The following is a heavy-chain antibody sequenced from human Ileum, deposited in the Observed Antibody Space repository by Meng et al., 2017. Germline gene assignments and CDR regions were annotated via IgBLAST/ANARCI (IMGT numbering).Heavy chain of an antibody. CDR2: IPYSGSR. CDR3: ARFYGSGTFEVHDY. J-gene: IGHJ4*02. D-gene: IGHD3-10*01. V-gene: IGHV4-61*01. CDR1: GGSVSSASYY. Sequence: QGPLHASGPGLARPLDTLSLTCNVSGGSVSSASYYWRWIRQPPGKGLEWIGLIPYSGSRNYNPSLKSRVTMSVDTSKNQVSLRLTSVTAADTAVYYCARFYGSGTFEVHDYWGQGTLVTVSS.